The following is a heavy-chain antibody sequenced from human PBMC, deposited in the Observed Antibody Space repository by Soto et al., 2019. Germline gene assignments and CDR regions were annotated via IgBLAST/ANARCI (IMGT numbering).Heavy chain of an antibody. V-gene: IGHV3-30*18. Sequence: PGGSLRLSCAASGFTFSSYGMHWVRQAPGKGLEWVAVISYDGSNKYYADSVKGRFTISRDNSKNTLYLQMNSLIAEDTAVYYCAKDLLYRYYDSSGYYPVFDYWGQGTLVTVSS. CDR3: AKDLLYRYYDSSGYYPVFDY. CDR2: ISYDGSNK. J-gene: IGHJ4*02. CDR1: GFTFSSYG. D-gene: IGHD3-22*01.